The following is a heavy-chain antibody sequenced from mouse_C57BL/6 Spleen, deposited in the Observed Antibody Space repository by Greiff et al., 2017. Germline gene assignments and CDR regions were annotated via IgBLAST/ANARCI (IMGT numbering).Heavy chain of an antibody. CDR2: ILPGSGST. CDR1: GYTFTGYW. Sequence: VQLQQSGAELMKPGASVKLSCKATGYTFTGYWIEWVKQRPGHGLEWIGEILPGSGSTNYNAKFKGKATFTADTSSNTAYMQLSSLTTEDSAIYYWARRRSYGGEAYAMDDWGQGTSVTVSS. D-gene: IGHD1-2*01. J-gene: IGHJ4*01. V-gene: IGHV1-9*01. CDR3: ARRRSYGGEAYAMDD.